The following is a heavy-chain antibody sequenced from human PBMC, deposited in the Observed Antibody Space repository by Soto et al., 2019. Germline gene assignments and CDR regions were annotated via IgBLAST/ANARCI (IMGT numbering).Heavy chain of an antibody. J-gene: IGHJ6*02. CDR2: ISYDGSNK. Sequence: QVQLVESGGGVVQPGRSLRLSCAASGFTFSSYGMHWVRQAPGKGLEWVAVISYDGSNKYYADSVKGRFTISRDNSKNTLYLQMNSLRAEDTAVYYCAKDRRYSGYDKYYYYYYGMDVWCQGTTVTVSS. CDR1: GFTFSSYG. CDR3: AKDRRYSGYDKYYYYYYGMDV. D-gene: IGHD5-12*01. V-gene: IGHV3-30*18.